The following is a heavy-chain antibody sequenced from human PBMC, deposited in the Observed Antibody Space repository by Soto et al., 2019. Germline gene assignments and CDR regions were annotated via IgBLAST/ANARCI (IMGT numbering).Heavy chain of an antibody. Sequence: QITLKESGPTLVKPTQTLTLTCTFSGFSLSTSGVGVGWIRQPPGKALEWLALIYWNDDKGYSPSLKSRLTITKDTSKNQVVLTMTNMDPVDTATYYCAHRSVDYDILTRYYSFSWFDPWGQGTLVTVSS. CDR2: IYWNDDK. CDR3: AHRSVDYDILTRYYSFSWFDP. CDR1: GFSLSTSGVG. D-gene: IGHD3-9*01. V-gene: IGHV2-5*01. J-gene: IGHJ5*02.